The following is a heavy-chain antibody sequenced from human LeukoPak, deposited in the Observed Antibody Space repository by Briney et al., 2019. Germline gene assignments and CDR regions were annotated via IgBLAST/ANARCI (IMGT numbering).Heavy chain of an antibody. J-gene: IGHJ6*03. CDR1: GYTFTSYG. V-gene: IGHV1-18*01. CDR3: ARVDVVAARYYYYYMDV. CDR2: ISAYNGNT. Sequence: ASVKVSCKASGYTFTSYGISWVRQAPGQGLEWMGWISAYNGNTNYAQKLQGRVTMTTDTSTSTADMELRSLRSDDTAVYYCARVDVVAARYYYYYMDVWGKGTTVTVSS. D-gene: IGHD2-2*01.